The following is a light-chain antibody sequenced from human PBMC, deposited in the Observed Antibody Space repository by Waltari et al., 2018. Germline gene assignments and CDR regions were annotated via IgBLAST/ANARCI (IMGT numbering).Light chain of an antibody. CDR1: SSNIGSNT. V-gene: IGLV1-44*01. CDR3: AAWDDSLIAV. J-gene: IGLJ3*02. CDR2: SNN. Sequence: QSVLTQPPSASGTPGQRVTIPCSGSSSNIGSNTVNWSQQLPGTAPKLLIYSNNQRPSGVPDRCSGSKSGASASLAIIGLQSEDEADYYCAAWDDSLIAVFGGGTKLTVL.